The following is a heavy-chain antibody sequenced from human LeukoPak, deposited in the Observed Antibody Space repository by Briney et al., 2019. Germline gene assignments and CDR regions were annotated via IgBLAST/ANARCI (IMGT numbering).Heavy chain of an antibody. CDR3: ARDTYGSYATDV. Sequence: GGSLTLSCAVSGFTFSSYSMNWVRQPPGKGLEWVSSISSSSPYMFYADSVKGRVTISRDNAKNSLYLQMNSLRAEDTAVYFCARDTYGSYATDVWGQGTTVTVSS. CDR2: ISSSSPYM. D-gene: IGHD4-17*01. CDR1: GFTFSSYS. V-gene: IGHV3-21*01. J-gene: IGHJ6*02.